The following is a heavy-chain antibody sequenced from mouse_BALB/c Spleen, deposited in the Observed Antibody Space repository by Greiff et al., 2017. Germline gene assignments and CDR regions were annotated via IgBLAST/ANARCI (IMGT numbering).Heavy chain of an antibody. V-gene: IGHV5-6-5*01. Sequence: DVMLVESGGGLVKPGGSLKLSCAASGFTFSSYAMSWVRQTPEKRLEWVASISSGGSTYYPDSVKGRFTISRDNARNILYLQMSSLRSEDTAMYYCARGYDGYVYAMDYWGQGTSVTVSS. J-gene: IGHJ4*01. CDR2: ISSGGST. CDR3: ARGYDGYVYAMDY. CDR1: GFTFSSYA. D-gene: IGHD2-3*01.